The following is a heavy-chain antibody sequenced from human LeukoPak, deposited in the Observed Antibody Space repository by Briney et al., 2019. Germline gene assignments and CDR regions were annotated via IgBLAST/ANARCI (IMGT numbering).Heavy chain of an antibody. CDR2: IIPFLGTT. Sequence: ASVKVSCKASGGVFTTYAISWVRQAPGQGLEWMGGIIPFLGTTNYAQKFQGRVTITADESTSTAYMELSSLRSEDTAVYYCASTKAARKIIDYWGQGTLVTVSS. D-gene: IGHD6-6*01. V-gene: IGHV1-69*13. CDR1: GGVFTTYA. J-gene: IGHJ4*02. CDR3: ASTKAARKIIDY.